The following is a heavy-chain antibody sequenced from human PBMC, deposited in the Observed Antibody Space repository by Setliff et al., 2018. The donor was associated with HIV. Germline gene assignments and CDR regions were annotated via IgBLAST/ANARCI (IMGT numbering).Heavy chain of an antibody. CDR1: GFTFDDYA. D-gene: IGHD2-8*01. CDR3: AKEGTNYAFDI. J-gene: IGHJ3*02. V-gene: IGHV3-9*03. CDR2: ISWNSGSI. Sequence: GGSLRLSCAASGFTFDDYAMHWVRQAPGKGLEWVSGISWNSGSIGYADSVKGRFTISRDNAKNSLYLQMNSLRAEDMALYYCAKEGTNYAFDIWGQGTMVTVSS.